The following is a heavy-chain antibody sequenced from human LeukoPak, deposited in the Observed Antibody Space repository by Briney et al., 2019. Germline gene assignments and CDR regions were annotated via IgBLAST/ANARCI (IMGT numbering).Heavy chain of an antibody. J-gene: IGHJ4*02. CDR2: IKQDGSET. V-gene: IGHV3-7*03. CDR1: GFSFNSDW. Sequence: GGSLRLSCAASGFSFNSDWMDWVRQAPGKGLEWVANIKQDGSETYYVDSVKGRFTISRDNAKNSLYLQMNSLRAEDTAVYYCARDATIYIESSGYHYWGQGTLVTVSS. D-gene: IGHD3-22*01. CDR3: ARDATIYIESSGYHY.